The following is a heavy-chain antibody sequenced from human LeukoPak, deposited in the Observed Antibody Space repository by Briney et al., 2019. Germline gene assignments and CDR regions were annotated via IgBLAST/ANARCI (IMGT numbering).Heavy chain of an antibody. V-gene: IGHV5-51*01. Sequence: GESLKISCKGSGDSFTSYWIGWVRPMPGKGMEWMGIIYPGDSDTRYSASFQGQVTISADKSISTAYLQWSSLKASDTAMYYCARLGVGGAAAELDHDAFDIWGQGTMVTVSS. CDR3: ARLGVGGAAAELDHDAFDI. D-gene: IGHD6-13*01. CDR2: IYPGDSDT. CDR1: GDSFTSYW. J-gene: IGHJ3*02.